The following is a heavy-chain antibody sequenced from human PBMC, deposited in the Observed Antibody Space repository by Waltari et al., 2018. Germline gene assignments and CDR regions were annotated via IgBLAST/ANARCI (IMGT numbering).Heavy chain of an antibody. CDR3: ARDPYDSSGYYNPSWFDP. Sequence: EVQLLESGGGLVQPGGSLRLPCAASGVDFSPYGMKWHRRAPGKGLGGVSYNTSSSSTTHYADSVKGRFTISRDNAQNSLYLQMSSLRAEDTAVYYCARDPYDSSGYYNPSWFDPWGQGTLVIVSS. CDR2: NTSSSSTT. J-gene: IGHJ5*02. V-gene: IGHV3-48*04. D-gene: IGHD3-22*01. CDR1: GVDFSPYG.